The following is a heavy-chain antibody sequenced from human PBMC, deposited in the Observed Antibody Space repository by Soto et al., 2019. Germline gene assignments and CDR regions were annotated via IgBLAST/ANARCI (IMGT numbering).Heavy chain of an antibody. CDR1: GFTFSSYA. CDR3: AKEQIVTVDFDY. D-gene: IGHD3-22*01. CDR2: ISGSGGNT. J-gene: IGHJ4*02. V-gene: IGHV3-23*01. Sequence: EVQLLESGGGLVQPGGSLRLSCAASGFTFSSYAMSWVRQAPGKGLEWVSAISGSGGNTYYADSVKGRFTISRDNSKHTLYLQMNRLRAEDTAVYYCAKEQIVTVDFDYWGQGTLVTVSS.